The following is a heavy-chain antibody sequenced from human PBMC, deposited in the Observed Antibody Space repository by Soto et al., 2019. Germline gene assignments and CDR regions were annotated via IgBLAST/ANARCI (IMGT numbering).Heavy chain of an antibody. CDR3: ARQIQSIAVAGIYYYYGMDV. Sequence: PSETLSLTFNVSGGSISSSSYYWGCIRQPPWKGLEWIVSIYYSGSTYYNPSLKSRFTISVDTSKNHFSLKMSSVTAADTAVYYCARQIQSIAVAGIYYYYGMDVWGQGTTVT. CDR1: GGSISSSSYY. V-gene: IGHV4-39*01. CDR2: IYYSGST. D-gene: IGHD6-19*01. J-gene: IGHJ6*02.